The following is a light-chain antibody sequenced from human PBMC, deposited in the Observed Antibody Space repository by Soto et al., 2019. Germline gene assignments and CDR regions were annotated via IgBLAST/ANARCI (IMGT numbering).Light chain of an antibody. J-gene: IGLJ1*01. V-gene: IGLV2-8*01. CDR1: SNDVGGYRY. CDR2: EVS. Sequence: QSALTQPPSASGSPGQSVTISCTGTSNDVGGYRYVSWYQQHPGKAPKLMIYEVSKRPSGVPDRFSGSKSGNTASLTVSGLQAEDEADYFCKSYAGSNTYVFGSGTKLTVL. CDR3: KSYAGSNTYV.